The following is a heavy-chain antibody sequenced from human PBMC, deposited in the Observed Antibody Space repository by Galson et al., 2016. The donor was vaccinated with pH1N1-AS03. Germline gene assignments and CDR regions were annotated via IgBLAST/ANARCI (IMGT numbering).Heavy chain of an antibody. Sequence: SLRLSCAASGFTFSSYAMSWVRQAPGKGLEWVSAISGRGDSTYYADSVKGRFTISRDNSKNTLYLQMNSLRAEDTAVYYGAKDKSYGDYPSWFDPWGQGTLVTVSS. V-gene: IGHV3-23*01. CDR3: AKDKSYGDYPSWFDP. CDR1: GFTFSSYA. J-gene: IGHJ5*02. D-gene: IGHD4-17*01. CDR2: ISGRGDST.